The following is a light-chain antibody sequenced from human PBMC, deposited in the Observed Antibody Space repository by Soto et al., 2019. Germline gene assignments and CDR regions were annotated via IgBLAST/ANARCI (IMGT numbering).Light chain of an antibody. CDR1: QSVSSSY. Sequence: DIVLTQSPGTLSLSPGERATLSCRASQSVSSSYLAWYQQKPGQAPRLLIYGASSRATGIPDRFSGSGSGTDFTLTISRLEPEDFAVYYCQYYGSSVFTFGPGTKVDI. CDR3: QYYGSSVFT. CDR2: GAS. V-gene: IGKV3-20*01. J-gene: IGKJ3*01.